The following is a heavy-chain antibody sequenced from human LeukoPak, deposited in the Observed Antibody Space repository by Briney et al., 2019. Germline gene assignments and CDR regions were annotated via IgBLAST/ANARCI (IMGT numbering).Heavy chain of an antibody. CDR2: INSDGSST. D-gene: IGHD1-14*01. CDR3: ARETLRTNTDGFDY. V-gene: IGHV3-74*01. CDR1: GFTFSSYW. J-gene: IGHJ4*02. Sequence: GGSLRLSCAASGFTFSSYWMHWVRQAPGKGLVWVSRINSDGSSTSYADSVKGRFTISRDNAKNSLYLQMNSLRAEDTAVYYCARETLRTNTDGFDYWGQGTLVTVSS.